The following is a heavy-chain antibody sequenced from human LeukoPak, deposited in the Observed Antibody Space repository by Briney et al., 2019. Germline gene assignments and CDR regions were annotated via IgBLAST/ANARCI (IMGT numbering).Heavy chain of an antibody. Sequence: PGGSLRLSCAASGFTFDDYAMHWVRQAPGKGLEWVSGISWNSGSVDYADSVKGRFTISRDNAKNTLYLQMNSLRAEDTAVYYCAKEDRITMIVVVLDAFDIWGQGTMVTVSS. CDR3: AKEDRITMIVVVLDAFDI. J-gene: IGHJ3*02. CDR2: ISWNSGSV. CDR1: GFTFDDYA. V-gene: IGHV3-9*01. D-gene: IGHD3-22*01.